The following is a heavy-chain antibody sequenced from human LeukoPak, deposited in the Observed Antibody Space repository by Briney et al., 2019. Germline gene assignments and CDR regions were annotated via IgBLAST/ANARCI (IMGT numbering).Heavy chain of an antibody. CDR1: GGSFSGYY. CDR2: INHSGST. Sequence: PSETLSLTCAVYGGSFSGYYWSWIRQPPGEGLEWIGEINHSGSTNYNPSLKSRVAISVDTSKNQFSLKLSSVTAADTAVYYCARGRPKYYFDYWGQGTLVTVSS. CDR3: ARGRPKYYFDY. J-gene: IGHJ4*02. V-gene: IGHV4-34*01.